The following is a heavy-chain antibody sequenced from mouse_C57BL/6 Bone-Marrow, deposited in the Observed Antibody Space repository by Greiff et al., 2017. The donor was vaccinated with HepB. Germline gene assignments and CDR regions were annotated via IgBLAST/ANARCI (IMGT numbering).Heavy chain of an antibody. D-gene: IGHD2-5*01. Sequence: VKLVESGAELVKPGASVKISCKASGYAFSSYWMNWVKQRPGKGLEWIGQIYPGDGDTNYNGKFKGKATLTADKSSSTAYMQLSSLTSEDSAVYVCERKGAYSNYKYYAMDYWGQGTSVTVSS. V-gene: IGHV1-80*01. CDR1: GYAFSSYW. CDR2: IYPGDGDT. J-gene: IGHJ4*01. CDR3: ERKGAYSNYKYYAMDY.